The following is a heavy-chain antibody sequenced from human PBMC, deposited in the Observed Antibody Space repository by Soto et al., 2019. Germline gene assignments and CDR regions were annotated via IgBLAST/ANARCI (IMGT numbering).Heavy chain of an antibody. CDR3: NVDTAMGVGY. CDR2: IYHSGST. D-gene: IGHD5-18*01. J-gene: IGHJ4*02. V-gene: IGHV4-30-2*01. Sequence: QLQLQESGSGLVKPSQTLSLTCAVSGGSISSGGYSWSWIRQPPGKGLEWIGYIYHSGSTYYTPSLKSRVTISVDRSKNQCSLKLSSVTAADTAVYYCNVDTAMGVGYWGQGTLVTVSS. CDR1: GGSISSGGYS.